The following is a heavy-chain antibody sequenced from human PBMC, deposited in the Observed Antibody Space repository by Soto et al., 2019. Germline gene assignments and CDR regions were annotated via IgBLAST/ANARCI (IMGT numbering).Heavy chain of an antibody. V-gene: IGHV4-39*01. CDR1: GGSISSSSYC. Sequence: XXTLSLTCTVSGGSISSSSYCWGWLRQPPGKGLEWIGSIYYSGSTYYNPSLKSRVTISVDTSKNQFSLKLSSVTAADTAVYYCARKLWFGELLHFDYWGQGTLVTVSS. CDR3: ARKLWFGELLHFDY. CDR2: IYYSGST. J-gene: IGHJ4*02. D-gene: IGHD3-10*01.